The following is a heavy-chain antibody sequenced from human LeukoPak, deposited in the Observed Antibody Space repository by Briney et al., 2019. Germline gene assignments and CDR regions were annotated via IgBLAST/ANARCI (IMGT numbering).Heavy chain of an antibody. CDR1: GFTFDDYA. J-gene: IGHJ4*02. CDR3: ARDSGPYFDRNPFDY. CDR2: ISWNSGSI. Sequence: GGSLRLSCAASGFTFDDYAMHWVRHAPGKGLEWVSHISWNSGSIGYADSVKGRFTISRDNAKNSLYLQMNSLRAEDTAVYYCARDSGPYFDRNPFDYWGQGTLVTVSS. V-gene: IGHV3-9*01. D-gene: IGHD3-9*01.